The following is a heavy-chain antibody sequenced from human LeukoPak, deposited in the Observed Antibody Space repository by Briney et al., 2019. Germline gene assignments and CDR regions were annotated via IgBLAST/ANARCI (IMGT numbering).Heavy chain of an antibody. V-gene: IGHV3-21*01. D-gene: IGHD2-2*01. CDR3: ARDGCSHASCRFYNWFDP. Sequence: GGSLRLSCAASGFTFSNYNMNWVRQAPGKGLEWVSFISTSSSYIHYADSVKGRFTIARDNAKNSLYLQMNSLRAEDTAMYYCARDGCSHASCRFYNWFDPWGQGTLVTVSS. CDR1: GFTFSNYN. J-gene: IGHJ5*02. CDR2: ISTSSSYI.